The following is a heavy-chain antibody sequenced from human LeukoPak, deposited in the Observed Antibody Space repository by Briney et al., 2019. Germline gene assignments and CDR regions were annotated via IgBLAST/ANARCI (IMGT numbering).Heavy chain of an antibody. D-gene: IGHD2-2*01. Sequence: ASVKVSCKTSGYTFSTYDINWLRQAAGQGLEWIGWTNPNSANTGFAQKFQGRAAITRDTSTATAYLELSGLTSEDTAVYYCARAIRYQLLSDYWGQGTLVTVSS. V-gene: IGHV1-8*02. CDR3: ARAIRYQLLSDY. CDR1: GYTFSTYD. CDR2: TNPNSANT. J-gene: IGHJ4*02.